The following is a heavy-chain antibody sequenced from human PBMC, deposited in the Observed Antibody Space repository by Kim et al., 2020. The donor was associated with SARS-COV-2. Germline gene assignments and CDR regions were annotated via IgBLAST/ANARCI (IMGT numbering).Heavy chain of an antibody. CDR2: P. J-gene: IGHJ4*02. D-gene: IGHD3-16*01. CDR3: ARAGGSYYFDY. Sequence: PTFAQGFTGRFVFDLDTSVSTAYLQISSLKAEDTAVYYCARAGGSYYFDYWGQGTLVTVSS. V-gene: IGHV7-4-1*02.